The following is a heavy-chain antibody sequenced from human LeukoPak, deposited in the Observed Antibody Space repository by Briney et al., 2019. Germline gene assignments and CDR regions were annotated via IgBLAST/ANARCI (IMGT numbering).Heavy chain of an antibody. CDR2: IYSGGST. V-gene: IGHV3-53*01. CDR3: ATTRYDAFDI. D-gene: IGHD4-17*01. Sequence: GGSLRLSCAASGFTVISNYMSWVRQAPRKGLEWVSLIYSGGSTYYADSVRGRFTISRDNSKNTLCLQMNSLRAEDTAVYYCATTRYDAFDIWGQGTMVTVSS. CDR1: GFTVISNY. J-gene: IGHJ3*02.